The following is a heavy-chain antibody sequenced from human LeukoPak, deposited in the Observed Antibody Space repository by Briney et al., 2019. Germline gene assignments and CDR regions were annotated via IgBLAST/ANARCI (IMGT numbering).Heavy chain of an antibody. CDR1: GFSSYTFG. D-gene: IGHD1-26*01. CDR2: FRGDGGST. Sequence: PGGSLRLSCAVSGFSSYTFGMSWVRQAPGKGLEWISSFRGDGGSTYYAETVRGRFTISRDNSKNTLYLQMNSLRAEDTAVYYCARDLMGARSYWGQGTLVTVSS. V-gene: IGHV3-23*01. CDR3: ARDLMGARSY. J-gene: IGHJ4*02.